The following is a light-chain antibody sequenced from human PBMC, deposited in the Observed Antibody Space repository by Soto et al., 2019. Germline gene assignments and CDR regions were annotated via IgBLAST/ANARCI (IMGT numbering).Light chain of an antibody. Sequence: EIQMTQSPSSLSVSVGDRVTITCQASRDIRDFLNWYQQKPGKAPKLLIFDASNLEEGVPLRFSGSGSGTDFTFSISSLQPEDVATYYCQHYDNLPPYIFGQGTKLDIK. CDR1: RDIRDF. CDR3: QHYDNLPPYI. V-gene: IGKV1-33*01. CDR2: DAS. J-gene: IGKJ2*01.